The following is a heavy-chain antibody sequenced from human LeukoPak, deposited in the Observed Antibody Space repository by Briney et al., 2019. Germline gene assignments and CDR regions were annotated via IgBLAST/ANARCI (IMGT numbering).Heavy chain of an antibody. D-gene: IGHD3-22*01. CDR1: GGSIIGSTSY. CDR3: ARGYDY. J-gene: IGHJ4*02. V-gene: IGHV4-39*01. CDR2: INYSGST. Sequence: SETLSLTCTVSGGSIIGSTSYWGWVRQPPGEGLDWIVIINYSGSTYYNPSLRSRVTISVDTSKNQFSLKLNSVTASDTAVYYCARGYDYWGQGTLVTVSS.